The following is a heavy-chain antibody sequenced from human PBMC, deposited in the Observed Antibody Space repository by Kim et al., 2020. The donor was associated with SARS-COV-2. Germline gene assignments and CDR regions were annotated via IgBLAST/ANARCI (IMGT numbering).Heavy chain of an antibody. Sequence: AHSGNSRHTISEDQSKNTLYLQMNSLVAEDTAVYYCAKTGSSGYYLNFQHWGQGTLVTVSS. V-gene: IGHV3-23*01. J-gene: IGHJ1*01. CDR3: AKTGSSGYYLNFQH. D-gene: IGHD3-22*01.